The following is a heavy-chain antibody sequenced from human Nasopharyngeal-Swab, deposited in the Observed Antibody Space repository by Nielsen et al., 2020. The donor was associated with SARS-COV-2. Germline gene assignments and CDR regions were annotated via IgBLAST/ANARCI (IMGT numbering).Heavy chain of an antibody. V-gene: IGHV3-21*06. CDR3: ARDLSKDDNWFGP. CDR1: GFTFSRYN. Sequence: GESLKISCAASGFTFSRYNMKWVRQAPGKGLEWVSSISSSSTFIYYADSVNGRFTISRDNAKNSLYLQMNSLRAEDTAVYYCARDLSKDDNWFGPWGQGTLVTVSS. J-gene: IGHJ5*02. CDR2: ISSSSTFI.